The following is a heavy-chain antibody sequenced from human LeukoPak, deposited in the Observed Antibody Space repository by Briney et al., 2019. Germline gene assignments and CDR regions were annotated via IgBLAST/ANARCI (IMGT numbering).Heavy chain of an antibody. CDR3: AGPGGNSGPMELDY. D-gene: IGHD4-23*01. CDR2: ISAYNGNT. Sequence: ASVKVSCKASGGTFSSYGISWVRQAPGQGLEWMGWISAYNGNTNYAQKLQGRVTMTTDTSTSTAYMELRSLRSDDTAVYYCAGPGGNSGPMELDYWGQGTLVTVSS. J-gene: IGHJ4*02. CDR1: GGTFSSYG. V-gene: IGHV1-18*01.